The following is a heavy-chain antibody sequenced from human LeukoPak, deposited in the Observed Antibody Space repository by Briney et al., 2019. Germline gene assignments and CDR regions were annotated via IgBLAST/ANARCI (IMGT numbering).Heavy chain of an antibody. CDR3: ARDSYGMDV. CDR1: GFTFSTYG. Sequence: GRSLRLSCAASGFTFSTYGMHWVRQAPGKGLEWVAVISYDGSDKYYADSVKGRFTISRDNSKNTLYLQMNSLRAEDTAVYYCARDSYGMDVWGQGTTVTVSS. CDR2: ISYDGSDK. J-gene: IGHJ6*02. V-gene: IGHV3-30*03.